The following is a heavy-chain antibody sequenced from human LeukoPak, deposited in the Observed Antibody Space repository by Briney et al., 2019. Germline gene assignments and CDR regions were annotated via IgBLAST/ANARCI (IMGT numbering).Heavy chain of an antibody. Sequence: GGSLRLSCAVSGFTFSNYAMSWVRQAPGKGLEWVSGISGSGGSTYYADSVKGRFTISRDNSKNTLYLQMNSLRAEDTAVYYCAKQEVTTTDNWFDPWGQGTLVTVSS. D-gene: IGHD4-17*01. CDR3: AKQEVTTTDNWFDP. CDR2: ISGSGGST. J-gene: IGHJ5*02. V-gene: IGHV3-23*01. CDR1: GFTFSNYA.